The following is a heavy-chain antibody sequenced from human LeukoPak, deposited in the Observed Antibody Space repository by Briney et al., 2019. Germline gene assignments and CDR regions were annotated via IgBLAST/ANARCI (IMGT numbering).Heavy chain of an antibody. CDR2: IIPIFGTA. Sequence: ASVKVSCKASGGTFSSYAISWVRQAPGQGLEWMGGIIPIFGTANYAQKFQGRVTITADESTSTAYMELSSLRSEDTAVYYCARGGRYNELRYFDYWGQGTLVTVSS. V-gene: IGHV1-69*13. CDR1: GGTFSSYA. J-gene: IGHJ4*02. D-gene: IGHD1-1*01. CDR3: ARGGRYNELRYFDY.